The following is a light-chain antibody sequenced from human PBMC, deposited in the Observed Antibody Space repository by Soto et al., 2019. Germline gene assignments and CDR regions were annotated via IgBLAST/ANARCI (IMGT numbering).Light chain of an antibody. V-gene: IGKV3-20*01. CDR2: GAS. Sequence: EIVLTQSPGTLSLSPGERATLSCRASQSVSSNYLAWYQQKNGQAPRLLIYGASSRATGIPDRFSGSGSGTDFTLTISRLEPEDFAVYYCQQYGSSPRTFGGGTKVEIK. CDR3: QQYGSSPRT. J-gene: IGKJ4*01. CDR1: QSVSSNY.